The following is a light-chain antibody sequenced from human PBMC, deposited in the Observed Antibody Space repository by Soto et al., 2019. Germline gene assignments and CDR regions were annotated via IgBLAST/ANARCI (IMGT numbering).Light chain of an antibody. Sequence: EIVLTQSPATLSLSPGERATLSCRASQSVSNYLAWYQQKPGQAPRLLIYDASNMATGIPARFSGSGSGTDFTLTISSLEPEDFAVYYCQQRSNWPRFTFGQGTKVEIK. CDR1: QSVSNY. J-gene: IGKJ2*01. CDR3: QQRSNWPRFT. V-gene: IGKV3-11*01. CDR2: DAS.